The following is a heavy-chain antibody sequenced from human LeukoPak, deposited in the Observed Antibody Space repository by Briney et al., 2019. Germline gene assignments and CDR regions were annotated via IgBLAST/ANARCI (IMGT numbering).Heavy chain of an antibody. Sequence: GASVKVSCKVSGYTLTELSMHWVRQAPGKGLEWMGGFDPEDGETICAQKFQGRVTMTEDTSTDTAYMELSSLRSEDTAVYYCARDRDCSSTSCYGRGRRNWFDPWGQGTLVTVSS. V-gene: IGHV1-24*01. J-gene: IGHJ5*02. CDR2: FDPEDGET. CDR1: GYTLTELS. D-gene: IGHD2-2*01. CDR3: ARDRDCSSTSCYGRGRRNWFDP.